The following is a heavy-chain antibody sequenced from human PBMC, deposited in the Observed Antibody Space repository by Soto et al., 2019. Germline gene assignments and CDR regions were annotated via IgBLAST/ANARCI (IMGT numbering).Heavy chain of an antibody. D-gene: IGHD2-15*01. V-gene: IGHV4-59*08. CDR2: IYYSGST. Sequence: SETLSLTCTVSGGSISSYYWSWIRQPPGKGLEWIGYIYYSGSTNYNPSLKSRVTISVDTSKNQFSLKLSSVTAADTAVYYCARHTGGSETNYYYMDVWGKGTTVTVSS. J-gene: IGHJ6*03. CDR3: ARHTGGSETNYYYMDV. CDR1: GGSISSYY.